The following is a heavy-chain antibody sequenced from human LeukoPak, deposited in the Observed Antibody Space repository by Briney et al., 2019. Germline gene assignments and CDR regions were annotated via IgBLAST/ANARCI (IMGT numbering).Heavy chain of an antibody. CDR3: TRGYSGIDIYAFDI. D-gene: IGHD1-26*01. V-gene: IGHV3-7*03. Sequence: GGSLRLSCAASGFTFSSYWMSWVRQAPGKGLEWVANIKQDGSEKDYVDSVKGRFTISRDDAKNSLYLQMNSLKTEDTALYFCTRGYSGIDIYAFDIWGLGTMVTVSS. CDR1: GFTFSSYW. CDR2: IKQDGSEK. J-gene: IGHJ3*02.